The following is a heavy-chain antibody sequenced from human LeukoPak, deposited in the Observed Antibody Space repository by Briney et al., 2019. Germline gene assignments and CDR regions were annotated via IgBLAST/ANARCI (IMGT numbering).Heavy chain of an antibody. Sequence: GGSLRLSCAASGFTFSISSMNWVRQAPGKGPEWVSYIRSSINTIYYADSVKGRFTISRDNAKNSLYLQMNSLRAEDTAVYYCVRDSNWGFDYWGQGTLVTVSS. CDR3: VRDSNWGFDY. D-gene: IGHD7-27*01. V-gene: IGHV3-48*01. J-gene: IGHJ4*02. CDR1: GFTFSISS. CDR2: IRSSINTI.